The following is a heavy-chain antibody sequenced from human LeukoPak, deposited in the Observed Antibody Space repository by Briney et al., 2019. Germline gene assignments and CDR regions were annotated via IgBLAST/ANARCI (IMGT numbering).Heavy chain of an antibody. Sequence: SETLSLTCAVYGGSFSGYYWSWIRQPPGKGLEWIGEINHSGSTNYNPSLKSRVTISVDTSKNQFSLKLSSVTAADTAVYYYARVATPVTIFGVVYTRYYFDYWGQGTLVTVSS. J-gene: IGHJ4*02. V-gene: IGHV4-34*01. CDR2: INHSGST. CDR3: ARVATPVTIFGVVYTRYYFDY. CDR1: GGSFSGYY. D-gene: IGHD3-3*01.